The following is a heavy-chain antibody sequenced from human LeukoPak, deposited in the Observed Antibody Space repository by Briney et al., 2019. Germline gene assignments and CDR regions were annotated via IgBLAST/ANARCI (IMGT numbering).Heavy chain of an antibody. Sequence: GGSLRLSCAASGFTFSSYSMNCLRQAPGKLLEWVSSISSSSSYIYYADSVKGRFTISRDNAKNSLYLQINSLRAEDTAVYYCARDLETVFGVATMRYFDYWGQGTLVTVSS. J-gene: IGHJ4*02. CDR1: GFTFSSYS. CDR3: ARDLETVFGVATMRYFDY. CDR2: ISSSSSYI. D-gene: IGHD3-3*01. V-gene: IGHV3-21*01.